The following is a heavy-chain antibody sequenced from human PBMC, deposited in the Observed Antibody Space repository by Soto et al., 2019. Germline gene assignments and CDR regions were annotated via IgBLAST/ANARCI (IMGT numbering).Heavy chain of an antibody. CDR1: GYTFTSYY. Sequence: ASVKVSCKASGYTFTSYYMHWVRQAPGQGLEWMGIINPSGGSTSYAQKSQGRVTMTRDTSTSTVYMELSSLRSEDTAVYYCARWGRHDGTRFDPWGQGTLVTVSS. CDR2: INPSGGST. CDR3: ARWGRHDGTRFDP. J-gene: IGHJ5*02. V-gene: IGHV1-46*03. D-gene: IGHD3-16*01.